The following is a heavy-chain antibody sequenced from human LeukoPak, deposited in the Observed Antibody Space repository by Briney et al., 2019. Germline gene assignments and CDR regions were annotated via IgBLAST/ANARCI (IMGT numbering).Heavy chain of an antibody. Sequence: GGSLRLSCATSGFTFSTYAMSWVRQAPGKGLEWVSAISSRGGTTYYADSVKGRFTISRDNSKNTLDLQMNRLRAEDTAVYYCAKGLGHSSGWYWAFDIWGQGTMVTAS. CDR2: ISSRGGTT. J-gene: IGHJ3*02. CDR1: GFTFSTYA. CDR3: AKGLGHSSGWYWAFDI. V-gene: IGHV3-23*01. D-gene: IGHD6-19*01.